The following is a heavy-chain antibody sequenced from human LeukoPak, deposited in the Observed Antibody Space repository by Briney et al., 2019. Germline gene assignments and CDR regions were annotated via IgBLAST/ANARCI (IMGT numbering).Heavy chain of an antibody. D-gene: IGHD6-19*01. CDR2: IYYSGST. V-gene: IGHV4-39*07. CDR1: GGSISSGSYY. CDR3: AREHRRAQWLVYDY. Sequence: SETLSLTCTVSGGSISSGSYYWGWIRQPPGKGLEWIGSIYYSGSTYYNPSLKSRVTISVDTSKNQFSLKLSSVTAADTAVYYCAREHRRAQWLVYDYWGQGTLVTVSS. J-gene: IGHJ4*02.